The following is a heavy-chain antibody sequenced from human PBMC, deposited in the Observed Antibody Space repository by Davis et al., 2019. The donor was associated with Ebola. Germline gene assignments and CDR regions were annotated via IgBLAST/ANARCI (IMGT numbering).Heavy chain of an antibody. CDR1: GFTFSSYS. V-gene: IGHV3-21*01. J-gene: IGHJ3*02. CDR2: ISSSSSYI. D-gene: IGHD2-21*01. Sequence: PGGSLRLSCAASGFTFSSYSMNWVRQAPGKGLEWVSSISSSSSYIYYADSVKGRFTISRDNAKNSLYLQMNSLRAEDTAVYYCAREIYCGGDCPGDAFDIWGQGTMVTVSS. CDR3: AREIYCGGDCPGDAFDI.